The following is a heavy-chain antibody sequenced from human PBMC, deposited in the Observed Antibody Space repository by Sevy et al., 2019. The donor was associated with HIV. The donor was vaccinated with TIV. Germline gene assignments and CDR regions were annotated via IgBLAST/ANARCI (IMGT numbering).Heavy chain of an antibody. D-gene: IGHD6-13*01. CDR3: ATHAGIAAAGRVFDY. CDR2: TRNKADGYTT. V-gene: IGHV3-72*01. Sequence: GGSLRLSCVASGFTFSDHYMEWVRQAPGKGLEWVGRTRNKADGYTTEYAASVKGEFTISRDESKNSLYVQMNSLKTEDTSVYYCATHAGIAAAGRVFDYWGQGTLVTVSS. CDR1: GFTFSDHY. J-gene: IGHJ4*02.